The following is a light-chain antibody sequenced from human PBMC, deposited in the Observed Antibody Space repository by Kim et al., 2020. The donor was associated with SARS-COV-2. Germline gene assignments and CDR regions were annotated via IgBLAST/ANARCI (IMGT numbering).Light chain of an antibody. Sequence: PGERATPPCRASQSVRNNYLAWYQQKPGQSPRLLIYDASSRATGIPDRFSGSGSGTDFTLTISSLEPEDLAVYYCQQYGSPPRTFGQGTKVDIK. CDR1: QSVRNNY. CDR2: DAS. J-gene: IGKJ1*01. CDR3: QQYGSPPRT. V-gene: IGKV3-20*01.